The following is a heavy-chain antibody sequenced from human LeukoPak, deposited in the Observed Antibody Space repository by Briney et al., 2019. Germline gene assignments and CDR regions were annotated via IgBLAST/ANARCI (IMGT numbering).Heavy chain of an antibody. V-gene: IGHV3-33*01. CDR1: GFTFSSYG. J-gene: IGHJ4*02. CDR2: IWYDGSNK. Sequence: PGGSLRLSCAASGFTFSSYGMHWVRQAPGKWLEWVAVIWYDGSNKYYADSVKGRFTISRDHSKNTLYLQMNSLRAEDTAVYCCAAGGNSSDDWGQGSLVTASS. D-gene: IGHD4-23*01. CDR3: AAGGNSSDD.